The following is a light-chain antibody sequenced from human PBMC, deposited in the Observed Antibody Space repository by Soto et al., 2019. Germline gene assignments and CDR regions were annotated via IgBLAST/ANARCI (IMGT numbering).Light chain of an antibody. J-gene: IGKJ4*01. CDR1: HDIRND. CDR3: QQYDNLPLT. V-gene: IGKV1-33*01. Sequence: DNQMTQSPSSLSASVGDRVTISCQASHDIRNDLNWYQQKLGKAPKLLIHEASSLETGVPSRFSGGGSGTDFTFTISDLQPEDIATYYCQQYDNLPLTFGQGTKVDIK. CDR2: EAS.